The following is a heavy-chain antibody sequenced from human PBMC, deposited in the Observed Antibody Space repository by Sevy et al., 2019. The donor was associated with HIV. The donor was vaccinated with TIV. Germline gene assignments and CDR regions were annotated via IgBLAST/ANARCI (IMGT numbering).Heavy chain of an antibody. CDR2: ISSSGSTI. CDR1: GFTFSDYY. CDR3: AIGLGFFEWLTIPDHFDY. V-gene: IGHV3-11*01. J-gene: IGHJ4*02. Sequence: GGSLRLSCAASGFTFSDYYMSWIRQAPGKGLEWVSYISSSGSTIYYADSVKGRFTISRDNAKNSLYLQMNSLRAEDTAVYYCAIGLGFFEWLTIPDHFDYWGQGTLVTVSS. D-gene: IGHD3-3*02.